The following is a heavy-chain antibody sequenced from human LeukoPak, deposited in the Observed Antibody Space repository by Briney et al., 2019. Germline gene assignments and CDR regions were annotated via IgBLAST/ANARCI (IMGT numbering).Heavy chain of an antibody. V-gene: IGHV3-21*01. D-gene: IGHD6-19*01. Sequence: GGSLRLSCAASGFTFSSYSMNWVRQAPGKGLEWVSSISSSSSYIYYADSVKGRFTISRGNAKNSLYLQMNSLRAEDTAVYYCAREMLSGWLLSYYYYGMDVWGQGTTVTVSS. CDR2: ISSSSSYI. J-gene: IGHJ6*02. CDR3: AREMLSGWLLSYYYYGMDV. CDR1: GFTFSSYS.